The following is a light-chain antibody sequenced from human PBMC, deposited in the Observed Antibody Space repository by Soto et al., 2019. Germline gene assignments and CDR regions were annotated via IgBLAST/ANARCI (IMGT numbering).Light chain of an antibody. CDR2: GAS. CDR1: QSVSSN. V-gene: IGKV3-15*01. J-gene: IGKJ4*01. CDR3: QQYNNWPPLT. Sequence: EIVMTQSPATLSVSPGERATLSCRASQSVSSNLAWYQQKPGQAPRLLICGASTRATGIPARFSGSGSGTEFTLTISSLQSEDFAVYYRQQYNNWPPLTFGGGTKAEIK.